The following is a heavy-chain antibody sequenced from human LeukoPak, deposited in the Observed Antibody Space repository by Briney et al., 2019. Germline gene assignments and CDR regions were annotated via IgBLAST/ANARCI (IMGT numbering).Heavy chain of an antibody. D-gene: IGHD5-24*01. CDR2: INPNSGGT. J-gene: IGHJ5*02. V-gene: IGHV1-2*02. CDR1: GYTFTGYY. Sequence: ASVKVSYKASGYTFTGYYMHWVRQAPGQGLEWMGWINPNSGGTNYAQKFQGRVTMTRDTSISTAYMELSRLRSDDTAVYYCARSEMATMNWFDPWGQGTLVTVSS. CDR3: ARSEMATMNWFDP.